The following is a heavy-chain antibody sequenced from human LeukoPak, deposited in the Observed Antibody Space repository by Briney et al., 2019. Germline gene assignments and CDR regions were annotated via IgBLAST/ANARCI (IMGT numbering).Heavy chain of an antibody. CDR1: GYTFTSHY. D-gene: IGHD2-2*02. CDR3: ARSPRPRYCSSTSCYKTSSNWFDP. J-gene: IGHJ5*02. V-gene: IGHV1-46*01. CDR2: INASGGST. Sequence: ASVKVSCKASGYTFTSHYMHWVRQAPGQGLEWMGIINASGGSTSYAQKFQGRVTMTRDTSTSTVYMELSSLRSEDTAVYYCARSPRPRYCSSTSCYKTSSNWFDPWGQGTLVTVSS.